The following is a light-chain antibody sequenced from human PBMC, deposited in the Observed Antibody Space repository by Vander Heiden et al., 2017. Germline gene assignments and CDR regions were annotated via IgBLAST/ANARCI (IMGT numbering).Light chain of an antibody. CDR3: QQSMSFPVT. CDR2: GAS. V-gene: IGKV1-12*01. CDR1: QRIDSW. Sequence: QMTQSPSFVSAPVGDRVTMTCRASQRIDSWLARYRPKSGKAPELLIYGASTLENGVPSRFSGGGFGRDFTLTISSLQPEDFGTYYCQQSMSFPVTFGQGTRLEIK. J-gene: IGKJ5*01.